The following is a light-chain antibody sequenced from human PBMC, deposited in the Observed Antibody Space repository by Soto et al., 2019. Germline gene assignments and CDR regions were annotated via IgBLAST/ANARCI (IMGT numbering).Light chain of an antibody. J-gene: IGLJ1*01. Sequence: QSALPQPPSASGSPGQSVTISCTGTSSDVGGYNSVSWYQQHPGKAPKLMIYEVSKRPSGVPDRFSGSKSGNTASLTVSGPQAEDEADYYCSSYAGSNNLYVFGTGTKVTVL. V-gene: IGLV2-8*01. CDR2: EVS. CDR1: SSDVGGYNS. CDR3: SSYAGSNNLYV.